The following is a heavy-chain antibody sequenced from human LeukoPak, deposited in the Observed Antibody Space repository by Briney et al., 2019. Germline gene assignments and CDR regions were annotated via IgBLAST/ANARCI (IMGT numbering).Heavy chain of an antibody. V-gene: IGHV3-43*02. D-gene: IGHD3-16*01. J-gene: IGHJ4*02. Sequence: PGGSLRLSCAASGFTFDDYAMHWVCQAPGKGLEWVSLISGDGGSTYYADSVKGRFTISRDNSKNSLYLQMNSLRTEDTALYYCAKAPHPTLTLITDYWGRVTLVTVSS. CDR1: GFTFDDYA. CDR3: AKAPHPTLTLITDY. CDR2: ISGDGGST.